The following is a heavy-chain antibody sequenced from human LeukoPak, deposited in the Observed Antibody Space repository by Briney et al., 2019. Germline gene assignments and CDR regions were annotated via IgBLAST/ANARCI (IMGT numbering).Heavy chain of an antibody. D-gene: IGHD5-18*01. CDR2: IYYSGST. CDR1: GGSISSYY. V-gene: IGHV4-59*08. Sequence: TASETLSLTCTVSGGSISSYYWSWIRQPPGKGLEWIGYIYYSGSTNYNPSLKSRVTISVDTSKNQFPLKLSSVTAADTAVYYCARHLGYSYGYDYFDYWGQGTLVTVSS. J-gene: IGHJ4*02. CDR3: ARHLGYSYGYDYFDY.